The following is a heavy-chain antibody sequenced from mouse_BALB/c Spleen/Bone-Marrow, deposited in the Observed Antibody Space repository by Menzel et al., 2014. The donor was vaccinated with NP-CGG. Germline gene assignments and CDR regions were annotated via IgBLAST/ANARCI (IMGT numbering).Heavy chain of an antibody. CDR1: GFTFNTYA. CDR2: IRSKGNNYAT. Sequence: EVHLVESGGGLVQPKGSLKLSCAASGFTFNTYAMNWFRQAPGKGLEWVARIRSKGNNYATYYGDSVKDRSTISRDDSQSMLYLQMNNLKTEDTAMYYCVRHMDYWGQGTSVIVSS. V-gene: IGHV10-1*02. CDR3: VRHMDY. J-gene: IGHJ4*01.